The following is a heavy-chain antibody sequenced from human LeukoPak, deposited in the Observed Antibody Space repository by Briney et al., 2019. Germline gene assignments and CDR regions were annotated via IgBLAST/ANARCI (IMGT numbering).Heavy chain of an antibody. V-gene: IGHV4-59*12. D-gene: IGHD6-13*01. CDR2: IYYSGST. Sequence: PSETLSLTCTVSGGSISSYYWSWIRQPPGKGLEWIGYIYYSGSTNYNPSLKSRVTISVDTSKNQFSLKLSSVTAADTTVYYCARPRRYSSSWYNWFDPWGQGTLVTVSS. J-gene: IGHJ5*02. CDR1: GGSISSYY. CDR3: ARPRRYSSSWYNWFDP.